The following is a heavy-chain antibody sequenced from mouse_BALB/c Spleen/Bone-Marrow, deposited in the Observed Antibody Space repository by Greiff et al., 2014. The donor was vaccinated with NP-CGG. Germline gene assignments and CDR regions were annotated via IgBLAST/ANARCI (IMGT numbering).Heavy chain of an antibody. V-gene: IGHV14-3*02. CDR3: ASSGNYEGGAMDY. CDR2: IDPANGNT. Sequence: EVMLVESGAELVKPGASVKLSCTASGFNIKDTYMHWVKQRPEQGLEWIGRIDPANGNTKYVPTFQGKATITADTSSNTAYLQLSSLTSEDTAVYYCASSGNYEGGAMDYWGQGISVTVSS. CDR1: GFNIKDTY. D-gene: IGHD2-1*01. J-gene: IGHJ4*01.